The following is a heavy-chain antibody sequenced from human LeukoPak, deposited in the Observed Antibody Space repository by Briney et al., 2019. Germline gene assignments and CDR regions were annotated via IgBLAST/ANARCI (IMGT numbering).Heavy chain of an antibody. CDR1: GDSSSTTRFY. D-gene: IGHD4-17*01. V-gene: IGHV4-30-4*02. Sequence: SETLSLTCTVSGDSSSTTRFYWGWIRQPPGEGLEWIGYIYYSGSTYYHPSLKSRVTISLDTSKNQFSLKLSSVTAADTAVYYCARVTTVTTSFHFDYWGQGTLVTVSS. CDR2: IYYSGST. CDR3: ARVTTVTTSFHFDY. J-gene: IGHJ4*02.